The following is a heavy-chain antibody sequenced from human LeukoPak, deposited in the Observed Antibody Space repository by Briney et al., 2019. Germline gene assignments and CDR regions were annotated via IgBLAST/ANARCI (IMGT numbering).Heavy chain of an antibody. Sequence: SETLSLTCTVSGGSISTYYWSWIRQPPGKGLEWIGYIFHSGSTYYNPSLKSRVTISGDTSKNQFSLKLTSVTAADTAVYYCARTPVATYFGYWGQGTLVTVSS. CDR2: IFHSGST. CDR3: ARTPVATYFGY. V-gene: IGHV4-59*01. CDR1: GGSISTYY. J-gene: IGHJ4*02. D-gene: IGHD5-12*01.